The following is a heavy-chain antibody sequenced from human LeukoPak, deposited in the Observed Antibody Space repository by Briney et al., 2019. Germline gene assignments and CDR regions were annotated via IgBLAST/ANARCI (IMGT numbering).Heavy chain of an antibody. D-gene: IGHD3-10*01. CDR1: GYTFTGYH. CDR3: ARGLLSTYYYVSGTYYNLPDFDY. CDR2: INPNSGGT. J-gene: IGHJ4*02. V-gene: IGHV1-2*02. Sequence: ASVKVSCKASGYTFTGYHMHWVRQAPGQGLEWMGWINPNSGGTNYARKFQGRVTMTRDSSINTAYMELSRLRSDDTAVYYCARGLLSTYYYVSGTYYNLPDFDYWGQGTLVTVSS.